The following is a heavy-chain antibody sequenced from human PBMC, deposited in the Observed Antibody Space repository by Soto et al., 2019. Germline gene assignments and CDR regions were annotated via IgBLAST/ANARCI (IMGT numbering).Heavy chain of an antibody. J-gene: IGHJ4*02. CDR1: GFTFSSYN. V-gene: IGHV3-21*01. CDR3: ARDGGPSYGDYSTGNFDY. Sequence: PGGSLRLSCAASGFTFSSYNMNWVRQAPGKGLEWVSSISSSSSYIYYADSVKGRFTISRDNAKNSLFLQMNSLRAEDTAVYYCARDGGPSYGDYSTGNFDYWGQGTLVTVSS. D-gene: IGHD4-17*01. CDR2: ISSSSSYI.